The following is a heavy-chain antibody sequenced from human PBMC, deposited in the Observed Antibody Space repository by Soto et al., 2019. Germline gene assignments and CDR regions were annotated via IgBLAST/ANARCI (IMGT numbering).Heavy chain of an antibody. CDR3: ARAIRGYGAYGGY. V-gene: IGHV3-11*04. Sequence: QVQLVESGGDLVKPGGSLRLSCAASGFTFSDYYMSWIRQTPGKGLEWLSYITESGHAAEYADSVRGRFTISRDNNKNSRYREMNSLRVDDTGVYYCARAIRGYGAYGGYLGQGTLVTVSS. J-gene: IGHJ4*02. CDR1: GFTFSDYY. CDR2: ITESGHAA. D-gene: IGHD5-12*01.